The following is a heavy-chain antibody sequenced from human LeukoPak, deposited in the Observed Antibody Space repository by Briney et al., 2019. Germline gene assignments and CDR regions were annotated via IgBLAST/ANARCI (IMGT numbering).Heavy chain of an antibody. CDR3: TREPPWGHGYSGYERRIWYYYGMDV. CDR1: GFTFGDYA. CDR2: IRSKAYGGTT. V-gene: IGHV3-49*04. Sequence: PGGSLRLSCTASGFTFGDYAMSWVRQAPGKGLEWVGFIRSKAYGGTTEYAASVKGRFTISRDDSKSIAYLQMNSLKTEDAAVYYCTREPPWGHGYSGYERRIWYYYGMDVWGQGTTVTVSS. J-gene: IGHJ6*02. D-gene: IGHD5-12*01.